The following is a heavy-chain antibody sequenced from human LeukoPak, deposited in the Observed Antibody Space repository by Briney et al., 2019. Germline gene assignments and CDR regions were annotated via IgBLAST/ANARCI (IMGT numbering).Heavy chain of an antibody. CDR1: GFIVSDNY. CDR2: ISSGGTT. D-gene: IGHD3-16*01. V-gene: IGHV3-66*01. CDR3: AGGYVPGGFDV. Sequence: GGSLRLSCAASGFIVSDNYMNWARQAPGKVLEWVSVISSGGTTNYADSVKGRFTISRDHSKNTLSLQMNSLTVGDTAVYYCAGGYVPGGFDVWGQGTTVIVSS. J-gene: IGHJ3*01.